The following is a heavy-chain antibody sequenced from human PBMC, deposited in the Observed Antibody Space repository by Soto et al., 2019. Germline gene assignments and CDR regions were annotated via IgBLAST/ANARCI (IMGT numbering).Heavy chain of an antibody. CDR3: ARDKQNWAQNYYYYYYMDV. CDR1: GFTFSSYS. CDR2: ISSSSSYI. V-gene: IGHV3-21*01. Sequence: EVQLVESGGGLVKPGGSLRLSCAASGFTFSSYSMNWVRQAPGKGLEWVSSISSSSSYIYYADSVKGRFTISRDNAKNSLYLQMNSLRAEDTAVYYCARDKQNWAQNYYYYYYMDVWGKGTTVTVSS. D-gene: IGHD7-27*01. J-gene: IGHJ6*03.